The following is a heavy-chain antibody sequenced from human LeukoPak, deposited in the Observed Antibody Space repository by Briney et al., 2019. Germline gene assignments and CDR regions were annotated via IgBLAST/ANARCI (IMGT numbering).Heavy chain of an antibody. D-gene: IGHD6-6*01. CDR3: ARFEYINLNDAFDI. V-gene: IGHV4-34*01. CDR2: INHSGST. Sequence: SETLSLTCAVYGGSFSGYYWTWIRQPPGKGLEWIGEINHSGSTNYNPSLKSRVTISVDTSKNQFFLKLSSVTAADTAVYYCARFEYINLNDAFDIWGQGTMVTVSS. CDR1: GGSFSGYY. J-gene: IGHJ3*02.